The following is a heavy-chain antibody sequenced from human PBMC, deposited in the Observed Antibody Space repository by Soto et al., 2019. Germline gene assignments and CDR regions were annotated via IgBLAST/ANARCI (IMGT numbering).Heavy chain of an antibody. V-gene: IGHV3-30*03. CDR3: AGKKPGMVLGLPDC. Sequence: QVQLVESGGGVVQPGNSVRLSCAASGFTFSMYGMHWVRQAPGKGLEWVAVTASDGTNKFYGDSVKARFTISRDNPRSTLYLQMNSLRPDDTAVYYCAGKKPGMVLGLPDCWGQGTLVTVSS. D-gene: IGHD2-8*01. CDR1: GFTFSMYG. CDR2: TASDGTNK. J-gene: IGHJ4*02.